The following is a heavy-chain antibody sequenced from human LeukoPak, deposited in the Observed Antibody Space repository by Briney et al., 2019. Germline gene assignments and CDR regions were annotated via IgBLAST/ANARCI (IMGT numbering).Heavy chain of an antibody. CDR1: GYTFTSYG. V-gene: IGHV1-69*13. Sequence: SVKVSCKASGYTFTSYGISWVRQAPGQGLEWMGGIIPIFGTANYAQKFQGRVTITADESTSTAYMELSSLGSEDTAVYYCAGRFLEWLLGAFDIWGQGTMVTVSS. J-gene: IGHJ3*02. D-gene: IGHD3-3*01. CDR2: IIPIFGTA. CDR3: AGRFLEWLLGAFDI.